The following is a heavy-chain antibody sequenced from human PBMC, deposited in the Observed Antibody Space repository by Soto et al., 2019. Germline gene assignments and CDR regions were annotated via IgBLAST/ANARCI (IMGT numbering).Heavy chain of an antibody. D-gene: IGHD3-3*01. J-gene: IGHJ4*02. Sequence: EVQLVESGGGLVQPGGSLRLSCAASGFTFSSYWMHWVHQAPGKGLVWVSRINSDGSSTSYADSVKGRFTISRDNAKNTLYLQMNSLRAEDTAVYYCASYDFWSGYFDYWGQGTLVTVSS. CDR2: INSDGSST. CDR3: ASYDFWSGYFDY. V-gene: IGHV3-74*01. CDR1: GFTFSSYW.